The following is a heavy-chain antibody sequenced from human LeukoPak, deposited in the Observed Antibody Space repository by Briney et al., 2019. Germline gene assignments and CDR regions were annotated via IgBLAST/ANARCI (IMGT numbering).Heavy chain of an antibody. J-gene: IGHJ4*02. CDR2: ISAYNGNT. V-gene: IGHV1-18*01. Sequence: ASVKVSCKASGHTFISNGISWARQAPGQGLEWMGWISAYNGNTNYAQKLQGRVTMTTDTSTRTTYMELTSLGEDDTAVDYCARGVDIRSGHRANYFDYWGQGTLVTVSS. CDR3: ARGVDIRSGHRANYFDY. D-gene: IGHD3-22*01. CDR1: GHTFISNG.